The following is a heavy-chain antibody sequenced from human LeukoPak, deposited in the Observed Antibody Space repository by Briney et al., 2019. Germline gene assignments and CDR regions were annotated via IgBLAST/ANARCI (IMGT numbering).Heavy chain of an antibody. CDR1: GFTFSSYA. V-gene: IGHV3-30-3*01. CDR3: ARDRRYCSSTSCPVNWFDP. Sequence: PGGSLRLSCAASGFTFSSYAMHWVRQAPGKGLEWVAVISYDGSNKYYADSVKGRFTISRDNSKNTLYLQMNSLRAEDTAVYYCARDRRYCSSTSCPVNWFDPWGQGTLVTVSS. J-gene: IGHJ5*02. D-gene: IGHD2-2*01. CDR2: ISYDGSNK.